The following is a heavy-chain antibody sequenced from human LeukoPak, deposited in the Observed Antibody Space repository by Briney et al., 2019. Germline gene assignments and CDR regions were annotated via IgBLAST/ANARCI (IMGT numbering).Heavy chain of an antibody. Sequence: GGSLRLSCAASGFTFSSYAMSWVRHAPGKGLEWVSAISGSGGSTYYADSVKGRFTISRDNSKNTLYQQMNSLRAEDTAVYYCAKDYSGLLLDYYGMDVWGQGTTVTVSS. V-gene: IGHV3-23*01. D-gene: IGHD2-21*02. CDR3: AKDYSGLLLDYYGMDV. J-gene: IGHJ6*02. CDR2: ISGSGGST. CDR1: GFTFSSYA.